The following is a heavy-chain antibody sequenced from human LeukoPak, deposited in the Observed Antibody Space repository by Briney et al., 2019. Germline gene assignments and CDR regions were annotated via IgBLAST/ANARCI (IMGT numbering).Heavy chain of an antibody. J-gene: IGHJ4*02. CDR1: GFTFNTYA. Sequence: PGGSLRLSCAASGFTFNTYAIQWVRQAPGKGLEWVSIIAYDGSSKYYADSVKGRFTISRDNAKNSLYLQMNSLRAEDTAVYYCARGSSSFGDYWGQGTLVTVSS. D-gene: IGHD6-13*01. CDR3: ARGSSSFGDY. V-gene: IGHV3-30*03. CDR2: IAYDGSSK.